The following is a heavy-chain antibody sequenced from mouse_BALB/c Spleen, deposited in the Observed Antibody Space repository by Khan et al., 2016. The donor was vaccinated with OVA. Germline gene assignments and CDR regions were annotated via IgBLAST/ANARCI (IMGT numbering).Heavy chain of an antibody. V-gene: IGHV6-6*02. J-gene: IGHJ3*01. CDR1: GFTFSNYW. Sequence: EVNVEESGGGLVQPGGSMKLSCVASGFTFSNYWMNWVRQSPEKGLEWIAEIRLKSNNYATHYAESVKGRFTISRDDSKSSVYLQMNNLRTEDTGIYYCTRGFAYWGQGTLVTVSA. CDR3: TRGFAY. CDR2: IRLKSNNYAT.